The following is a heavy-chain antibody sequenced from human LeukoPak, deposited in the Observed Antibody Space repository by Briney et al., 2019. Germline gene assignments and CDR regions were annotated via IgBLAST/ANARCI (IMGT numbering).Heavy chain of an antibody. CDR1: GYTFTSYD. CDR2: VNPNSGNT. Sequence: GASVKVSCKTSGYTFTSYDLNWVRQATGRGLEWMGWVNPNSGNTGYAQKFQGRVTMTMDPSISTAYMELSSLRSEDTAVYYCAVDTYYYDSSGEDAFDIWGQGTMVTVSS. CDR3: AVDTYYYDSSGEDAFDI. V-gene: IGHV1-8*01. J-gene: IGHJ3*02. D-gene: IGHD3-22*01.